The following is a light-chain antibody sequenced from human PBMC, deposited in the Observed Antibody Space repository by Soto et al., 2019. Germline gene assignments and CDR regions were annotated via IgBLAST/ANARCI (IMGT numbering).Light chain of an antibody. CDR3: AACDDILNGYV. V-gene: IGLV1-44*01. CDR2: SNN. Sequence: QSVLTQPPSASGTPGQRVTISCSGSSSNIGSNTVNWYQQLPGTAPKLLIYSNNQRPSGVPGRFSGSKSGTSASLAIGGLQAEDEADYYCAACDDILNGYVFGTGTKVTVL. CDR1: SSNIGSNT. J-gene: IGLJ1*01.